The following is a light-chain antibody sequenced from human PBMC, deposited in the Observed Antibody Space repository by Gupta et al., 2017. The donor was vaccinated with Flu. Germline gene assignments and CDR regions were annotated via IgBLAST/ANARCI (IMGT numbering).Light chain of an antibody. Sequence: SWLAGYQQKPGKAPKLLIYKASSLESGVSSRFSGSGSGTEFTLTISSLQPDDFATYYCQQYNSYWTFGQGTKVEIK. V-gene: IGKV1-5*03. CDR2: KAS. J-gene: IGKJ1*01. CDR3: QQYNSYWT. CDR1: SW.